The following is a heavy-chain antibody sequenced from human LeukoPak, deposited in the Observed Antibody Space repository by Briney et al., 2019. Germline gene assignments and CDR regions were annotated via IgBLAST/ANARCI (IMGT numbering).Heavy chain of an antibody. J-gene: IGHJ4*02. V-gene: IGHV3-23*01. D-gene: IGHD1-26*01. CDR3: AKDSVSGTYRAPFDY. CDR2: ISAGGGST. Sequence: AGGSLRLSCAASGFIFSSYAMSWVRQAPGKGLEWVSAISAGGGSTYYADSVKGRFTVSRDNSKNTLYLQMSGLRAEDTAVYYCAKDSVSGTYRAPFDYWGQGTLVTVSS. CDR1: GFIFSSYA.